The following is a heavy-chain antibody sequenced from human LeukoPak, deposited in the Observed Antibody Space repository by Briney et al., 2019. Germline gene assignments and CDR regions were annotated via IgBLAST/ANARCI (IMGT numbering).Heavy chain of an antibody. Sequence: ASVKVSCKASGYTFTDYAMNWVRQAPGQGLEWMGWINTNTGNPTYAQGSTGRFVFSLDTSVSTAYLQISSLKAEDTAVYYCARDGGILTGYYVGSDYWGQGTLVTVSS. V-gene: IGHV7-4-1*02. D-gene: IGHD3-9*01. CDR1: GYTFTDYA. CDR3: ARDGGILTGYYVGSDY. J-gene: IGHJ4*02. CDR2: INTNTGNP.